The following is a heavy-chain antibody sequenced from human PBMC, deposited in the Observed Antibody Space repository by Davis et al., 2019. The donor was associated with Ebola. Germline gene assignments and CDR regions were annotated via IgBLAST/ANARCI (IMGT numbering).Heavy chain of an antibody. D-gene: IGHD3-9*01. CDR1: GFTFSSYA. J-gene: IGHJ6*02. CDR2: ISGSGGST. V-gene: IGHV3-23*01. CDR3: AREKSIRYFDRQGMDV. Sequence: GESLKISCAASGFTFSSYAMSWVRQAPGKGLEWVSAISGSGGSTYYADSVKGRFTISRDNAKNSLYLQMNSLRAEDTAVYYCAREKSIRYFDRQGMDVWGQGTTVTVSS.